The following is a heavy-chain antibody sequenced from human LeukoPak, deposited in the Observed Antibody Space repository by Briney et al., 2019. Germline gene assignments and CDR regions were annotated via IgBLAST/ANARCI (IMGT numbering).Heavy chain of an antibody. CDR3: ARVMYYYGSGSPYYYGMDV. Sequence: PGRSLRLSCAVSGFTFSSYWMHWVRQAPGKGLVWVSRINSDGSSTSYAGSVKGRFTISRDNAKNTLYLQMNSLRAEDTAVYYCARVMYYYGSGSPYYYGMDVWGQGTTVTVSS. V-gene: IGHV3-74*01. CDR2: INSDGSST. CDR1: GFTFSSYW. D-gene: IGHD3-10*01. J-gene: IGHJ6*02.